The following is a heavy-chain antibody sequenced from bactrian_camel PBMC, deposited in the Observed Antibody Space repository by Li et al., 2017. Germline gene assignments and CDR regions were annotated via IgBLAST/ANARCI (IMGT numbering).Heavy chain of an antibody. CDR3: TKDRSYGTRNWVQST. J-gene: IGHJ4*01. CDR1: GYLYSSAC. Sequence: HVQLVESGGGAVQTGGSLRLSCAASGYLYSSACMGWLRQAPGKEREAIAFIDDHGRTNYADSVKGRFTISRDNAKNTLYLQMNSLKPEDTAMYYCTKDRSYGTRNWVQSTRGQGTQVTV. CDR2: FIDDHGRT. V-gene: IGHV3S1*01. D-gene: IGHD3*01.